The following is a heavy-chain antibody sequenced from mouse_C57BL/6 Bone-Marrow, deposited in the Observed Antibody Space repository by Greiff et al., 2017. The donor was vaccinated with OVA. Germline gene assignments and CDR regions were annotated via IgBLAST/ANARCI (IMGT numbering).Heavy chain of an antibody. V-gene: IGHV1-82*01. D-gene: IGHD2-1*01. CDR1: GYAFSSSW. J-gene: IGHJ1*03. Sequence: QVQLQQSGPELVKPGASVKISCKASGYAFSSSWMNWVKQRPGKGLEWIGRIYPGDGDTNYNGKFKGKATLTADKSSSTAYMQLSSLTSEDSAVYFGARGTSYYGNWGYFDVWGTGTTVTVSS. CDR3: ARGTSYYGNWGYFDV. CDR2: IYPGDGDT.